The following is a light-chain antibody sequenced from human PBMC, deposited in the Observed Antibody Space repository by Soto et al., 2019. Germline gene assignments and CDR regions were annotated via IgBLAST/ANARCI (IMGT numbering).Light chain of an antibody. Sequence: EIVLTQSPGTLSVSPGERATLSCTASQSLRSNFLAWYQQKPGQAPRLLIYDASSRAAGIPPRFSGSGSGTDFTLTISSLEPEDSAVYYCQQRHMWPITFGQGTRLE. CDR3: QQRHMWPIT. V-gene: IGKV3D-20*02. CDR1: QSLRSNF. J-gene: IGKJ5*01. CDR2: DAS.